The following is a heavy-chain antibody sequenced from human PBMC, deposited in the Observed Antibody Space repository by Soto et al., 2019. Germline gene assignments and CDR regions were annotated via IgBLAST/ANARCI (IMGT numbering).Heavy chain of an antibody. D-gene: IGHD2-15*01. CDR3: ARDCSGGSCYSPYFDY. Sequence: QVQLVESGGGVVQPGRSLRLSCAASGFTFSSYAMHWVRQAPGKGLEWVAVISYDGNNKYYADSVKGRFTISRDNSKNTLYLQMNSLRAEDTAVYYCARDCSGGSCYSPYFDYWGQGTLVTVSS. CDR2: ISYDGNNK. J-gene: IGHJ4*02. CDR1: GFTFSSYA. V-gene: IGHV3-30-3*01.